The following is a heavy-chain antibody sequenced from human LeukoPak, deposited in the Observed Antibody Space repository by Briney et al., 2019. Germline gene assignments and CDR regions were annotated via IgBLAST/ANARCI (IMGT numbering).Heavy chain of an antibody. CDR3: ARGLRRNYAY. D-gene: IGHD1-7*01. CDR2: IYYSGST. Sequence: SETLSLTCAVSGGSISSGGYSWSWIRQPPGKGLEWIGYIYYSGSTNYNPSLKSRVTISVDTSKNQFSLKLSSVTAADTAVYYCARGLRRNYAYWGQGTLVTVSS. V-gene: IGHV4-30-4*07. CDR1: GGSISSGGYS. J-gene: IGHJ4*02.